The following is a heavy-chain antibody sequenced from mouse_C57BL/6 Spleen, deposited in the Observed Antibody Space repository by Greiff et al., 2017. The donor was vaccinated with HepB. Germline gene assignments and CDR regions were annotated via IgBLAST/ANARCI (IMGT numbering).Heavy chain of an antibody. Sequence: DVMLVESGGGLVQSGRSLRLSCATSGFTFSDFYMEWVRQAPGKGLEWIAASRNKANDYTTEYSASVKGRFIVSRDTSQSILYLQMNALRAEDTAIYYCARDRRGNGAMDYWGQGTSVTVSS. CDR2: SRNKANDYTT. J-gene: IGHJ4*01. CDR1: GFTFSDFY. CDR3: ARDRRGNGAMDY. D-gene: IGHD2-1*01. V-gene: IGHV7-1*01.